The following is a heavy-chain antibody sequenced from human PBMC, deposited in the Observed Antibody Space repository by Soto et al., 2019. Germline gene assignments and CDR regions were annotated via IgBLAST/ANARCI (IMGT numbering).Heavy chain of an antibody. J-gene: IGHJ4*02. D-gene: IGHD2-2*01. Sequence: GGSLRLSCAASGFTFSSYGMHWVRQAPGKGLEWVAVISYDGSNKYYADSVKGRFTISRDNSKNTLYLQMNSLRAEDTAVYYCAKAGYQVDYFDYWGQGTLVTVSS. CDR3: AKAGYQVDYFDY. CDR2: ISYDGSNK. V-gene: IGHV3-30*18. CDR1: GFTFSSYG.